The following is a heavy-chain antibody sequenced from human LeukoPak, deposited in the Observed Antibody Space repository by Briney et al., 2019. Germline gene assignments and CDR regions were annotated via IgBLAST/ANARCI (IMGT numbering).Heavy chain of an antibody. V-gene: IGHV4-34*01. Sequence: SETLSLTCAVYGVSFSGYYWSWIRQPPGKGLEWIGEINHSGSTNYNPSLKSRVTISVDTSKTQFPLKLSSVTAAATAVYYCARVYGGNSRGRTVDYWGQGTLVTVSS. D-gene: IGHD4-23*01. J-gene: IGHJ4*02. CDR3: ARVYGGNSRGRTVDY. CDR2: INHSGST. CDR1: GVSFSGYY.